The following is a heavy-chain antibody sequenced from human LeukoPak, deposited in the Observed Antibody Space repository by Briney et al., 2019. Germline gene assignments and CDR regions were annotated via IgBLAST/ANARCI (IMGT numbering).Heavy chain of an antibody. D-gene: IGHD3-16*01. J-gene: IGHJ3*02. CDR1: GFRVSGYW. CDR3: AREGGYAFDI. V-gene: IGHV3-7*01. Sequence: GGSLRLSCAASGFRVSGYWMSWVRQAPGKGLEWVANIKQGGSEKLYVDSVKGRFTISRDNAKNSLYLQMNSLRAEDTAMYYCAREGGYAFDIWGQGTMVTVPS. CDR2: IKQGGSEK.